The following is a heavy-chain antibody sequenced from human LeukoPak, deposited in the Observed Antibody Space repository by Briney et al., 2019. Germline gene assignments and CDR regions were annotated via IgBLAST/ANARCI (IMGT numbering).Heavy chain of an antibody. J-gene: IGHJ4*02. V-gene: IGHV1-18*04. Sequence: GASVKVSCKASGYTFTSYGISWVRQAPGQGLEWMGWISAYNGNTNYAQKLQGRVTMTTDTSTSTAYMELRSLRSDDTAVYYCARDREYHYGSGRLIHRTGGDYWGQGTLVTVSS. CDR3: ARDREYHYGSGRLIHRTGGDY. D-gene: IGHD3-10*01. CDR1: GYTFTSYG. CDR2: ISAYNGNT.